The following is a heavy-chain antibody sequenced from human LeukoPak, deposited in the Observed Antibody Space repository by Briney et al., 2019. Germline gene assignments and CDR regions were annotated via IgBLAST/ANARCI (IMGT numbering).Heavy chain of an antibody. J-gene: IGHJ4*02. CDR1: RYTFTAYY. D-gene: IGHD3-3*01. Sequence: GASVKVSCKASRYTFTAYYMHWVRQAPGQGLEWIGRLNPNSGGTNYARKFQGRVTMTRDTSISTAYMELSRLIFDDTAVYYCAVFGTARMTSDYYFDFWGQGTLVTVSS. CDR2: LNPNSGGT. V-gene: IGHV1-2*06. CDR3: AVFGTARMTSDYYFDF.